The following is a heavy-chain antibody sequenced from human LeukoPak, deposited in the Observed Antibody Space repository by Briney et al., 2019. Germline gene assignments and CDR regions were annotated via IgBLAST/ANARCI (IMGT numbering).Heavy chain of an antibody. CDR2: VSYAGRT. V-gene: IGHV4-59*01. CDR1: GVSISSYY. J-gene: IGHJ3*02. Sequence: SETLSLTCTVSGVSISSYYWSWIRQPPGKGLEWIGFVSYAGRTKYNPSLQSRVTISVATSENNFSLKLTSVTTADTAVYYCARLLDNDSSGDPDTFDMWGQGTVVIVSS. CDR3: ARLLDNDSSGDPDTFDM. D-gene: IGHD3-22*01.